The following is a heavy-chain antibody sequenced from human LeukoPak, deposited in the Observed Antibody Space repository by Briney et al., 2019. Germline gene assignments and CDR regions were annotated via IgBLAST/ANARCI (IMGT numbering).Heavy chain of an antibody. CDR2: INHSGST. Sequence: SSETLSLTCAVYGGSFSGYYWSWIRQPPGKGLEWIGEINHSGSTNYNPSLKSRVTISVDTSKNQFSLKLSSVTAADTAVYYCARGYYDILTGYQLFDYWGQGTLVTVSS. J-gene: IGHJ4*02. CDR3: ARGYYDILTGYQLFDY. V-gene: IGHV4-34*01. D-gene: IGHD3-9*01. CDR1: GGSFSGYY.